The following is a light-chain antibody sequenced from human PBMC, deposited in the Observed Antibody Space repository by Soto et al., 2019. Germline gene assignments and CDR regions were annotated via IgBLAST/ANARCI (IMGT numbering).Light chain of an antibody. J-gene: IGKJ5*01. CDR1: QFVSSNS. V-gene: IGKV3-20*01. CDR2: DAS. Sequence: EIVLTQSPGTLSLSPGERATLSCRASQFVSSNSLAWYQQKRGQAPRLLIHDASSRATGIPDRFSGSGSGTDFTLTISRLEPEDFAVFYCQQYAVSPITFGQGTRLEIK. CDR3: QQYAVSPIT.